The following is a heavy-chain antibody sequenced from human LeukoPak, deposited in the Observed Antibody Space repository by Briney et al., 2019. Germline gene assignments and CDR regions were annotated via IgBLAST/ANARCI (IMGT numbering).Heavy chain of an antibody. V-gene: IGHV1-18*01. CDR2: ISVYNGNT. D-gene: IGHD1-14*01. Sequence: ASVKVSCKTSGYTFTTYGISWVRQAPGQGLEWMGWISVYNGNTNYVQKLQGRVTMTTDTSTSTAYMELRSLRSDDTAIYYCARVGLLSGTTDWFFDLWGRGTLVTVSS. CDR3: ARVGLLSGTTDWFFDL. CDR1: GYTFTTYG. J-gene: IGHJ2*01.